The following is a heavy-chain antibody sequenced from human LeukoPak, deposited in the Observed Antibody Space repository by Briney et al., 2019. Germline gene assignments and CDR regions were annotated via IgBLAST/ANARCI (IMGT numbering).Heavy chain of an antibody. Sequence: GGSLRLSCAASGFSFSTYAMHWVRQAPGKGLEWVATISYDGNTRYHADSVTGRITVSRDNSNNTLYLQMHSLRGEDTAVYFCARRSVDDFDYWGQGTLVTVS. CDR3: ARRSVDDFDY. D-gene: IGHD3/OR15-3a*01. V-gene: IGHV3-30-3*01. J-gene: IGHJ4*02. CDR2: ISYDGNTR. CDR1: GFSFSTYA.